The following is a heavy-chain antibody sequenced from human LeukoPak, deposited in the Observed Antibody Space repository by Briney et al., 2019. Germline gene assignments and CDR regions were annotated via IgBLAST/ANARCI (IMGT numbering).Heavy chain of an antibody. D-gene: IGHD1-14*01. CDR2: ISYDGSNK. CDR3: AKYRTGYFDY. CDR1: GFTFSSYG. J-gene: IGHJ4*02. V-gene: IGHV3-30*18. Sequence: PGGSLRLSCAASGFTFSSYGMHWVRQAPGKGLEWVAVISYDGSNKYYADSVKGRFTISRDNSKNTLYLQMNSLRAEDTAVYYCAKYRTGYFDYWGQGTLVTVSS.